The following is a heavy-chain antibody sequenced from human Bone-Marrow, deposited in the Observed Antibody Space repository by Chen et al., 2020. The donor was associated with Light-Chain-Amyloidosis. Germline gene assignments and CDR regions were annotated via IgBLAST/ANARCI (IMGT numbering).Heavy chain of an antibody. CDR3: ARYFGGFDP. CDR2: IFYDDIT. Sequence: QLQESGPGLVQPSKTLALTCTVSGVSTINSRAFYWGWMRQSPGKGLEWIGSIFYDDITYYNPSLKSRVTISVDTSKNQFSLKLSSVTAADTAVYYCARYFGGFDPWGQGTLVTVSS. CDR1: GVSTINSRAFY. D-gene: IGHD3-10*01. V-gene: IGHV4-39*07. J-gene: IGHJ5*02.